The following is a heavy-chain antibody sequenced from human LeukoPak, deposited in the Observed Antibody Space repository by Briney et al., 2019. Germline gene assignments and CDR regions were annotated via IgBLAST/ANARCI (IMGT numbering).Heavy chain of an antibody. Sequence: SETLSLTCAVYGGSFSGYYWSWIRQPPGKGLEWIGEINHSGSTNYNPSLKSRVTISVDTSKNQFSLKLSSVTAAGTAVYYCARAQWLENYYYYGMDVWGKGTTVTVSS. CDR1: GGSFSGYY. CDR2: INHSGST. CDR3: ARAQWLENYYYYGMDV. V-gene: IGHV4-34*01. J-gene: IGHJ6*04. D-gene: IGHD6-19*01.